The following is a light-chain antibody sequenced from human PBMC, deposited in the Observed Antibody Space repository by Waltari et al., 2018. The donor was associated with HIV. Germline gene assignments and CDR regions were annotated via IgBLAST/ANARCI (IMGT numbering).Light chain of an antibody. J-gene: IGKJ2*01. CDR3: QQYNNWPPYT. Sequence: VMTQSPATISTSRGEAATLSCRASESLNSHLAWYQHKPGPAPRLLIYGASTRAAGVPARFSGSASGTEFSLTISSLQSEDFAIYYCQQYNNWPPYTFGQGTRLEIK. CDR1: ESLNSH. V-gene: IGKV3-15*01. CDR2: GAS.